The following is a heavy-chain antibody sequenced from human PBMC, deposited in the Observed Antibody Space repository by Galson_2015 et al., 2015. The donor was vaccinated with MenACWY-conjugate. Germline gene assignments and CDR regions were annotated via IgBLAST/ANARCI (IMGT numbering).Heavy chain of an antibody. V-gene: IGHV4-59*01. CDR3: ARGVNLASMAGY. Sequence: LSLTCTVSGGSINSYYWSWIRQPPGKGLEWIGYMYYSESANYNPSLKSRVTISVDASKNQFSLTMTSVTAADTAVYYCARGVNLASMAGYWGQGTLVTVSS. J-gene: IGHJ4*02. CDR2: MYYSESA. CDR1: GGSINSYY. D-gene: IGHD3-3*02.